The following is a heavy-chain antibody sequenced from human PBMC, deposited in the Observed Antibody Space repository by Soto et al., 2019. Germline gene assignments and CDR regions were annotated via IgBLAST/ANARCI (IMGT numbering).Heavy chain of an antibody. Sequence: GGSLRLSCAASGFTFSSYSMNWVRQAPGKGLEWVSYISSSSSTIYYADSVKGRFTISRDNAKNSLYLQMNSLRAEDTAVYYCARDKQGRSSGFPSYYFDYWGQGTLVTVSS. D-gene: IGHD6-19*01. J-gene: IGHJ4*02. CDR1: GFTFSSYS. V-gene: IGHV3-48*01. CDR2: ISSSSSTI. CDR3: ARDKQGRSSGFPSYYFDY.